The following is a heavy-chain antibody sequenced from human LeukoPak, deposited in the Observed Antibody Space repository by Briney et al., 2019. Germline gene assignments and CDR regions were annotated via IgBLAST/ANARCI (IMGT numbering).Heavy chain of an antibody. CDR1: GFTFISYA. V-gene: IGHV3-64*01. J-gene: IGHJ4*02. D-gene: IGHD5-12*01. CDR3: ARDRGVVTTYYFDY. CDR2: ISSKGGST. Sequence: GGSLRLSCAASGFTFISYAMSWVRQAPGKGLEYVSAISSKGGSTYYANSVKGRFTISRDNSKNTLYLQMGSLRAEDMAVYYCARDRGVVTTYYFDYWGQGTLVTVSS.